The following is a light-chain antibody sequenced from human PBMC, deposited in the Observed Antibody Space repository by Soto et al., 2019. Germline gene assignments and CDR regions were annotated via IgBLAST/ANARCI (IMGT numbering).Light chain of an antibody. V-gene: IGKV1-39*01. CDR1: QSISSY. J-gene: IGKJ2*01. Sequence: DIQMTHSPSSLSASVGDRVTITCRASQSISSYLNWYQQKPGKAPKLLIYAASSLQSGVPSRFSGSGSGTDFTLTISSLQPEDFVTYYCQQSYSTLYTFGQGTKLEIK. CDR2: AAS. CDR3: QQSYSTLYT.